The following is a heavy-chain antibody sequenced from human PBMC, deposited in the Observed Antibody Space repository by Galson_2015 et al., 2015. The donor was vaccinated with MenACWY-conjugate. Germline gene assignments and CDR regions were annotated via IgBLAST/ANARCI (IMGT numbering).Heavy chain of an antibody. J-gene: IGHJ4*02. V-gene: IGHV3-48*04. Sequence: SLRLSCAASGFRFSSYSMNWARQAPGKGLEWISFIGSSPTAMFYGDSVKGRFTVSRDNAKRSLFLQMNSLRAEDTAVYYCFSSGYLTEHYWGQGTLVTVSS. CDR2: IGSSPTAM. CDR1: GFRFSSYS. D-gene: IGHD3-22*01. CDR3: FSSGYLTEHY.